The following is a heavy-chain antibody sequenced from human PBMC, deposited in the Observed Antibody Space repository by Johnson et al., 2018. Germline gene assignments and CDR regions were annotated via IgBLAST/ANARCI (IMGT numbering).Heavy chain of an antibody. CDR1: GYNFTNYF. V-gene: IGHV5-51*03. J-gene: IGHJ3*01. Sequence: VQLVESGPEAKKPGKSLKISCKGSGYNFTNYFIAWVRQMPGKGLEWMGILYPGDSYIMYSPSFHGQVTISADRSISTAHLQRSSLRASDTAMYYWATGVVVTATPNAFDLWGQGTLVTVSS. D-gene: IGHD2-21*02. CDR2: LYPGDSYI. CDR3: ATGVVVTATPNAFDL.